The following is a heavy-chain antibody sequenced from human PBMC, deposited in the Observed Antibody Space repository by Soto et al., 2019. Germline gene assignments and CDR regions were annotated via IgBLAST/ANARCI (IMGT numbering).Heavy chain of an antibody. J-gene: IGHJ6*02. Sequence: SETLSLTCTVSGGSISSGDYYWSWIRQPPGKGLEWIGYIYYSGSTYYNPSLKSRVTISVDTSKNQFSLKLSSVTAADTAVYYCAGQGGSGNYYYYYGMDVWGQGTTVTVS. D-gene: IGHD3-10*01. CDR2: IYYSGST. V-gene: IGHV4-30-4*01. CDR3: AGQGGSGNYYYYYGMDV. CDR1: GGSISSGDYY.